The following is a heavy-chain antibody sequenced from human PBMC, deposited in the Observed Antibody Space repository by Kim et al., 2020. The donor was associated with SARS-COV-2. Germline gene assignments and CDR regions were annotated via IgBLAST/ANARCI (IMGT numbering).Heavy chain of an antibody. D-gene: IGHD2-15*01. CDR3: ARSGGPPVGWFDP. CDR2: ISSSGSTI. Sequence: GGSLRLSCAASGFTFSSYEMNWVRQAPGKGLEWVSYISSSGSTIYYADSVKGRFTISRDNAKNSLYLQMNSLRAEDTAVYYCARSGGPPVGWFDPWGQGTLVTVSS. V-gene: IGHV3-48*03. CDR1: GFTFSSYE. J-gene: IGHJ5*02.